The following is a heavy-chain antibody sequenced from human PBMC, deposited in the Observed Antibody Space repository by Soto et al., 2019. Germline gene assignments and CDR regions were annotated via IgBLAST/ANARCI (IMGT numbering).Heavy chain of an antibody. CDR3: ARDAIAAAAPYYYYGMDV. J-gene: IGHJ6*02. V-gene: IGHV4-31*03. D-gene: IGHD6-13*01. Sequence: TLSLTCTVSGGSISSGGYYWSWILHHPGKGLEWIGYIYYSGSTYYNPSLKSRVTISVDTSKNQFSLKLSSVTAADTAVYYCARDAIAAAAPYYYYGMDVWGQGTTVTVSS. CDR2: IYYSGST. CDR1: GGSISSGGYY.